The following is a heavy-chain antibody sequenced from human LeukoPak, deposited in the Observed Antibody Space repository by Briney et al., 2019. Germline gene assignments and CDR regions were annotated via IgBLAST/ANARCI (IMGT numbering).Heavy chain of an antibody. D-gene: IGHD2-2*01. V-gene: IGHV3-21*01. CDR1: GFTFSSYC. J-gene: IGHJ4*02. Sequence: GGSLRLSCAASGFTFSSYCMNWVRQAPGKGLEWVSSIGSDTSYIYYADSVKGRSTISRDNAKNSLYLQMNSLRAEDTAVYYCARDLSSDIVLVPAAAYFDYWGQGTLVTVSS. CDR3: ARDLSSDIVLVPAAAYFDY. CDR2: IGSDTSYI.